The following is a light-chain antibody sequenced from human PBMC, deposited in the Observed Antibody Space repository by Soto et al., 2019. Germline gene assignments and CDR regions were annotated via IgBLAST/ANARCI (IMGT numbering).Light chain of an antibody. CDR2: GAS. V-gene: IGKV3-20*01. J-gene: IGKJ2*01. CDR3: PQYGSSPPNT. Sequence: EIVLTQSPGTLSLSPGERATLSCRASQSVSSSYLAWYQQKPGQAPRLLIYGASSRATGIPDRFSGSGSGTDFTLTISRMEPEDFEVYYCPQYGSSPPNTFGQGTKLEIK. CDR1: QSVSSSY.